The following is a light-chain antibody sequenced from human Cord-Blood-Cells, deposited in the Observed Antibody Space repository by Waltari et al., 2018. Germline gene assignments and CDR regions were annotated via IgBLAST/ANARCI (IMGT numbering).Light chain of an antibody. CDR2: AAS. CDR1: QGISSY. Sequence: AIRMTPSPSSFSAFTGVIVTITCRASQGISSYLAWYQQKPGKAPKLLIYAASTLQSGVPSRFSGSGSGTDFTLTISCLQSEDFATYYCQQYYSYPLTFGGGTKVEIK. CDR3: QQYYSYPLT. J-gene: IGKJ4*01. V-gene: IGKV1-8*01.